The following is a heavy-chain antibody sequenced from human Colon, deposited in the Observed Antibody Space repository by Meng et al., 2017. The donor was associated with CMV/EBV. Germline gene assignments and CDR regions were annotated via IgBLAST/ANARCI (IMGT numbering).Heavy chain of an antibody. CDR3: ARHQSIAAAGTGDWFDP. CDR2: IYPGDSDT. D-gene: IGHD6-13*01. J-gene: IGHJ5*02. Sequence: GESLKISCQGSGYSFTSYWIAWVRQMPGKGLEWMGIIYPGDSDTRYSPSFQGQVTISADKSISTAYLQWSSLKASDTAMYYCARHQSIAAAGTGDWFDPWGQGTLVTVSS. V-gene: IGHV5-51*01. CDR1: GYSFTSYW.